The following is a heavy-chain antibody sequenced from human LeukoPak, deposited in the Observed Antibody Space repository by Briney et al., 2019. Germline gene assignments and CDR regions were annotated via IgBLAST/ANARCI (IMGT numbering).Heavy chain of an antibody. CDR3: ARGTSIAALGDY. CDR2: IIPIFGTA. V-gene: IGHV1-69*05. J-gene: IGHJ4*02. CDR1: GGTFSSYA. D-gene: IGHD6-6*01. Sequence: ASVKVSCKASGGTFSSYAISWVRQAPGQGLEWTGGIIPIFGTANYAQKFQGRVTITTDESTSTAYMELSSLRSEDTAVYYCARGTSIAALGDYWGQGTLVTVSS.